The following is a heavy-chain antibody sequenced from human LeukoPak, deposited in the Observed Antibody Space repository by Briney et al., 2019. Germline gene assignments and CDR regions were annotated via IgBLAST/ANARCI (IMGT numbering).Heavy chain of an antibody. CDR3: ARGRCADICSGGDALDI. V-gene: IGHV4-4*07. CDR1: GGSINNYY. Sequence: SETLSLTCTVSGGSINNYYWSWIRQPAGKGLEWIGRIYTRGSTNYNPSLKSRVTMSVDTSKNQFSLKLSSVTAADTAVYYCARGRCADICSGGDALDIWGQGTMVSVSS. J-gene: IGHJ3*02. CDR2: IYTRGST. D-gene: IGHD2-15*01.